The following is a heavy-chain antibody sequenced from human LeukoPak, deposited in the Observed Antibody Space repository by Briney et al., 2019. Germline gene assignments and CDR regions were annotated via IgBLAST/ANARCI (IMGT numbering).Heavy chain of an antibody. CDR2: ISSSGSTI. CDR1: GFTFSSYE. Sequence: PGGSLRLSCAASGFTFSSYEMNWVRQAPGKGLEWVSYISSSGSTIYYADSVKGRFTISRDNAKNSLYLQMNSLRAEDTAVYYCVREAASGYYHEVDYWGQGTLVTVSS. D-gene: IGHD3-3*01. V-gene: IGHV3-48*03. CDR3: VREAASGYYHEVDY. J-gene: IGHJ4*02.